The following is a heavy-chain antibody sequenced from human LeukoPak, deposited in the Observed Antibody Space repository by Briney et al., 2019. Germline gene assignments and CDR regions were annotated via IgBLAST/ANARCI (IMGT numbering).Heavy chain of an antibody. CDR1: GFTFSSYA. D-gene: IGHD3-16*02. Sequence: GGSLRLSCAASGFTFSSYAMSWVRQAPGKGLEWVSAISGSGGSTYYADSVKGRFTISRDNSKNTLYLQMNSLRAEDTAVYYCAKGSAYDYVWGSYRLDYWGQGTLVTVSS. CDR2: ISGSGGST. J-gene: IGHJ4*02. CDR3: AKGSAYDYVWGSYRLDY. V-gene: IGHV3-23*01.